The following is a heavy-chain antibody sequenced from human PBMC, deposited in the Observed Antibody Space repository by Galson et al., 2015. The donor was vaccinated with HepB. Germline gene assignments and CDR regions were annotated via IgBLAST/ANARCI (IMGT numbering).Heavy chain of an antibody. V-gene: IGHV3-11*05. CDR3: ARDLQRRSGWFSVDY. D-gene: IGHD6-19*01. Sequence: SLRLSCAASGFTFSDYYMTWIRQAPGKGLEWLSYISASATYTNYADSVKGRFTISRDNAKNTVYLQMHNLRAEDTAVYYCARDLQRRSGWFSVDYWGQGALVTVSS. J-gene: IGHJ4*02. CDR2: ISASATYT. CDR1: GFTFSDYY.